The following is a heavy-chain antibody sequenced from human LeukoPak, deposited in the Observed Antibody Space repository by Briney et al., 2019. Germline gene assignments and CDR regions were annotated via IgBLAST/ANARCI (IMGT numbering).Heavy chain of an antibody. V-gene: IGHV4-30-4*07. D-gene: IGHD5-24*01. CDR2: LYYSGNT. J-gene: IGHJ3*02. Sequence: PSETLSLTRTVSGDSISRGSYSWSWIRQPPGKGLEWIGYLYYSGNTYYNPSLKSRVNTSMDTSNNQFSLRLTSVTAADTAVYFCARGAVGMTTIYAFDIWGQGTLVTVSS. CDR3: ARGAVGMTTIYAFDI. CDR1: GDSISRGSYS.